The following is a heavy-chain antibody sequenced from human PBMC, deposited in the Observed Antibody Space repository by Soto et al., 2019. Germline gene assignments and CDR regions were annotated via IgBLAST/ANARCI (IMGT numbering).Heavy chain of an antibody. D-gene: IGHD3-16*01. Sequence: SETLSLTCTVSGAFITSNSYYWGWIRQSPGKGLEWIGNIYFSGTTYYNPSLESRVTISVDTSKRQFSLRLSSVTAADTAVYYCARRARGAKFDFWGQGTLVTVSS. CDR1: GAFITSNSYY. J-gene: IGHJ4*02. V-gene: IGHV4-39*01. CDR3: ARRARGAKFDF. CDR2: IYFSGTT.